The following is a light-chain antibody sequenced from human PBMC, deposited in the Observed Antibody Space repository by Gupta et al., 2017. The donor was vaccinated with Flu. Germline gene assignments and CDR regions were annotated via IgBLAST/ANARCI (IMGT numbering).Light chain of an antibody. CDR3: PLFYGGAWV. CDR2: STS. J-gene: IGLJ3*02. CDR1: TGAVTSGYY. V-gene: IGLV7-43*01. Sequence: QTVVTQEPSLTVSPGRTVPLTCASSTGAVTSGYYPNWFQPKPAHKPRVLIYSTSNTTSATPALFSASVTGGKAALTLAGVQAEDEDEYYCPLFYGGAWVFGGGTKLTVL.